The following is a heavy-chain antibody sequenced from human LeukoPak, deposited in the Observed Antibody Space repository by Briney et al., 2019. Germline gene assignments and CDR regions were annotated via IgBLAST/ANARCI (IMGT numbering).Heavy chain of an antibody. J-gene: IGHJ6*04. CDR3: ARAEWDCSSTSCYYYYGMDV. V-gene: IGHV1-3*01. Sequence: ASVKVSCKASGYTFTSYAMHWVRQAPGQRVEWMGWINAGNGNTKYSQKFQGRVTITRDTSASTAYMELSSLRSEDTAVYYCARAEWDCSSTSCYYYYGMDVWGKGTTVTVSS. CDR1: GYTFTSYA. CDR2: INAGNGNT. D-gene: IGHD2-2*01.